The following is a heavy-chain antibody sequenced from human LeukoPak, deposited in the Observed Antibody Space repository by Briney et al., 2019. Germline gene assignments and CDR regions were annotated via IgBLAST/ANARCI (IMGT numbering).Heavy chain of an antibody. CDR1: GGSISSGSYY. Sequence: SQTLSLTCTVSGGSISSGSYYWSWIRQPAGKGLEWIGRIYTSGSTNYNPSLKSRVTISVDTSKNQFSLKLSSVTAADTAVYYCATGGIILGIIYYYYMDVWGKGTTVTVSS. V-gene: IGHV4-61*02. D-gene: IGHD3-10*01. CDR3: ATGGIILGIIYYYYMDV. CDR2: IYTSGST. J-gene: IGHJ6*03.